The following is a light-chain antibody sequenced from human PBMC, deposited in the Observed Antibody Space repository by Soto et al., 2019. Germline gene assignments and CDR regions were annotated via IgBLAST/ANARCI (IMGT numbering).Light chain of an antibody. Sequence: DIVMTQSPDSLAVSLGERATINCKSSQSVLSNSNNKNYLAWYQHKPGQPPKLLIYWASTRESGVPDRFSGSGSGTDFALSISSLQAEDVAVYYCQQYHSAPQTFGQGTKLEI. CDR3: QQYHSAPQT. CDR1: QSVLSNSNNKNY. J-gene: IGKJ1*01. CDR2: WAS. V-gene: IGKV4-1*01.